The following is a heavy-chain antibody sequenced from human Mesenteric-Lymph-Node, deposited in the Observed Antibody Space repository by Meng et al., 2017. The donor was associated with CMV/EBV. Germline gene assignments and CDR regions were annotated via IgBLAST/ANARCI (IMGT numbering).Heavy chain of an antibody. CDR1: GFTFDDYA. J-gene: IGHJ4*02. CDR2: ISWNSGSI. V-gene: IGHV3-9*01. CDR3: AKDSVKWGYYFDY. D-gene: IGHD2-15*01. Sequence: GGSLRLSCAASGFTFDDYAMHWVRQAPGKGLEWVSGISWNSGSIGYADSVKGRFTISRDNAKNSLYLQMNSLRAEDTALYYCAKDSVKWGYYFDYWGQGTLVTVSS.